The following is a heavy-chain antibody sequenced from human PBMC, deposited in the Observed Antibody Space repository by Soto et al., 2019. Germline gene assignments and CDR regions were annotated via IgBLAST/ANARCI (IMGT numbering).Heavy chain of an antibody. J-gene: IGHJ6*02. CDR1: RFTFSSSG. D-gene: IGHD2-2*01. V-gene: IGHV3-30*18. CDR2: ISYDESEK. CDR3: AKDMGPDARSWGMDV. Sequence: QVQLVESGGGVIQPGRSLRLSCVASRFTFSSSGMQWVRQAPGKGLEWVASISYDESEKYNADSVKGRFTISRDNSKYTLYLQMNSLRVEDTAVYHCAKDMGPDARSWGMDVWGQGTTVTVSS.